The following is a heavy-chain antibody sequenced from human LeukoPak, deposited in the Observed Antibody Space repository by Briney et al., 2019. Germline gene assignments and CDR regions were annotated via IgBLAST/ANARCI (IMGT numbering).Heavy chain of an antibody. CDR1: GFTFSSYA. CDR3: ARGRELPDF. Sequence: PGGSLRLSCAASGFTFSSYAMSWVRQAPGKGLEWVSAISGSGGSTYYADSVKGRFTISRDNAKNSLYLQMDSLRAEDTAVYYCARGRELPDFRGQGTLVTVSS. D-gene: IGHD1-7*01. CDR2: ISGSGGST. V-gene: IGHV3-23*01. J-gene: IGHJ4*02.